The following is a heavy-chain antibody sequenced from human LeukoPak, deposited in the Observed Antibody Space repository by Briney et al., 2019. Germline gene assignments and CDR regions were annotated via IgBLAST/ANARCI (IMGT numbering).Heavy chain of an antibody. J-gene: IGHJ6*03. CDR1: GGSISSYY. Sequence: SETLSLTCTVSGGSISSYYWSWIRQPPGKGLEWIGYIYTSGSTNYNPSLKSRVTISVDTSKNQFSLKLSSVTAADTAVYYRARTHYYDSSGYPKYMDVWGKGTTVTVSS. V-gene: IGHV4-4*09. CDR2: IYTSGST. D-gene: IGHD3-22*01. CDR3: ARTHYYDSSGYPKYMDV.